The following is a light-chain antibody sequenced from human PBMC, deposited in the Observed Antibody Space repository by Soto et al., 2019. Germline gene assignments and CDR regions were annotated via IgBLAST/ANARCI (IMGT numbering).Light chain of an antibody. CDR1: SANNGSNT. CDR2: SNN. J-gene: IGLJ3*02. V-gene: IGLV1-44*01. Sequence: QSVLTQPPSASGTPGQRVTISCSGSSANNGSNTVNWYQQLPGTAPKLLIYSNNQRPSGVPDRFSGSQSGTSASLAISGLQSEDEADYYCAAWDDSLNGGVFGGGTKLTVL. CDR3: AAWDDSLNGGV.